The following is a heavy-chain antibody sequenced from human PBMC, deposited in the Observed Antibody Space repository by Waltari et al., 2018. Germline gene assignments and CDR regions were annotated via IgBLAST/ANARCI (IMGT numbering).Heavy chain of an antibody. Sequence: QVQLQESGPGLVKPSETLSLTCTVSGYSITSGYYWGCIRQPPRKGLAWIGSIYHSGNTYYNPALKCRLTISVDTSKNQFSLRLSSVTAADTAVYYCARAPMSGAATGTFDFWGLGSLVTVSP. V-gene: IGHV4-38-2*02. CDR3: ARAPMSGAATGTFDF. CDR2: IYHSGNT. CDR1: GYSITSGYY. D-gene: IGHD6-13*01. J-gene: IGHJ4*02.